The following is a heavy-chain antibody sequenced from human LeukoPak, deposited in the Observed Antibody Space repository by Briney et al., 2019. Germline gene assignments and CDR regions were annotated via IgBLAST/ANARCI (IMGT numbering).Heavy chain of an antibody. CDR2: IIPILGIR. CDR1: GGTFSTYA. Sequence: ASVKVSCKASGGTFSTYAISWVRQAPGQGLEWMGSIIPILGIRNYAQKFQGRVTITADKSTSTAYMELSSLRSEDTAVFYCARQNGGNPQAFFDYWGQGTLVTVSS. CDR3: ARQNGGNPQAFFDY. D-gene: IGHD4-23*01. J-gene: IGHJ4*02. V-gene: IGHV1-69*04.